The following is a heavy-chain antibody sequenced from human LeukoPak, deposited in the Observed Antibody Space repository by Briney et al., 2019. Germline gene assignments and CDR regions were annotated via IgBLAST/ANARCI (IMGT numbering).Heavy chain of an antibody. J-gene: IGHJ5*02. CDR2: ISSSSSYI. Sequence: GGSLRLSCAASGFTFSSYSMNWVRQAPGKGLEWVSSISSSSSYIYYADSVKGRFTISRDNAKNSLYLQMNSLRAEDTAVYYCATTKVRGVNRNWFDPWGQGTLATVSS. CDR3: ATTKVRGVNRNWFDP. CDR1: GFTFSSYS. D-gene: IGHD3-10*01. V-gene: IGHV3-21*01.